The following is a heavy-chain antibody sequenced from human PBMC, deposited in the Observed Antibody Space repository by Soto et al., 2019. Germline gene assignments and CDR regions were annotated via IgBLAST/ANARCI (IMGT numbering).Heavy chain of an antibody. CDR3: AKDLGRNNWGG. D-gene: IGHD1-1*01. V-gene: IGHV3-74*01. Sequence: EVQLVESGGGLVQPGGSLRLSCAASGFTFSSYWMHWVRQAPGKGLVWVSRINSDGSTTNYADSVNGRFTISRDNAKNTLYLLINSMRAEDTAVYYCAKDLGRNNWGGWGQGTLVTVSS. J-gene: IGHJ4*02. CDR2: INSDGSTT. CDR1: GFTFSSYW.